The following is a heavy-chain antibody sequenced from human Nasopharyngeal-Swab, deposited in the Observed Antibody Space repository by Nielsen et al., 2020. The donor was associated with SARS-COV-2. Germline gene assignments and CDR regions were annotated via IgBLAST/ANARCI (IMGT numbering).Heavy chain of an antibody. Sequence: SETLSLTCAVYGGSFSGYYWSWIRQPPGKGLEWIGEINHSGSTNYNPSLKSRVTISVDTSKNQFPLKLSSVTAADTAVYYCARVRVFTFDYWGQGTLVTVSS. CDR3: ARVRVFTFDY. CDR2: INHSGST. CDR1: GGSFSGYY. J-gene: IGHJ4*02. V-gene: IGHV4-34*01. D-gene: IGHD3-10*01.